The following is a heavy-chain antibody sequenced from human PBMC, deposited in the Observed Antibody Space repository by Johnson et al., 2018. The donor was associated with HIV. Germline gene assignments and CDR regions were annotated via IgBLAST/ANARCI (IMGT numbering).Heavy chain of an antibody. CDR1: GFKFDDYA. V-gene: IGHV3-48*03. D-gene: IGHD2-15*01. CDR3: ARARWYLGGGSCCAFDI. J-gene: IGHJ3*02. Sequence: VTLVESGGGLAEPGRSLRLSCEASGFKFDDYAMHWVRQFPGKGLEWVSYISSSGSTIYYADSVKGRFTISRDNAKNSLYLQMNSLRAEDTAVYYCARARWYLGGGSCCAFDIWGQGTMGTVSS. CDR2: ISSSGSTI.